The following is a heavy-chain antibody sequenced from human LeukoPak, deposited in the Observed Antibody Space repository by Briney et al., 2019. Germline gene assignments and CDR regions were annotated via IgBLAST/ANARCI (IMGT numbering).Heavy chain of an antibody. D-gene: IGHD3-22*01. J-gene: IGHJ5*02. CDR3: AHRPPQSRDSSGYYRHWFDP. Sequence: ESGPTLVNPTRTLTLTCTFSGFSLSTSGVGVGWIRQPPGKALEWLALIYWNDDKRYSPSLKSRLTITNDTSKNQVVLTMTNMDPVDTATYYCAHRPPQSRDSSGYYRHWFDPWGQGTLVTVSS. CDR2: IYWNDDK. CDR1: GFSLSTSGVG. V-gene: IGHV2-5*01.